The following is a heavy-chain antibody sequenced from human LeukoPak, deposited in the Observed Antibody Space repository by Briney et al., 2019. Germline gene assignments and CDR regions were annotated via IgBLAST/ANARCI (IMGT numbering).Heavy chain of an antibody. J-gene: IGHJ4*02. Sequence: PGGSQRLSCAAYGFTFSDYALGWVRQAPGRGLEWVATLSGSGAGTYYSDSVQGRFTISRDNSKRTLFLQMNSLRAEDTAFYYCAKAELGVDTFFDYWGQGTLVTVSS. V-gene: IGHV3-23*01. CDR2: LSGSGAGT. CDR1: GFTFSDYA. CDR3: AKAELGVDTFFDY. D-gene: IGHD3-3*01.